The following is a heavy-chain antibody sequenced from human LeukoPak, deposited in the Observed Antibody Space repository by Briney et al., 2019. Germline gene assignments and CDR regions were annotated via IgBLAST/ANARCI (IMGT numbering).Heavy chain of an antibody. D-gene: IGHD6-13*01. J-gene: IGHJ6*03. CDR2: IYSGGST. Sequence: GGSLRLSCAASGFTVSSNYMSWVRQAPGKGLEWVSVIYSGGSTYYADSVKGRFTISRDNSKNTLYLQMNSLRAEDTAVYYCARNPSIAAAGPWYYYYYMDVWGKGTTVTVSS. CDR1: GFTVSSNY. V-gene: IGHV3-66*01. CDR3: ARNPSIAAAGPWYYYYYMDV.